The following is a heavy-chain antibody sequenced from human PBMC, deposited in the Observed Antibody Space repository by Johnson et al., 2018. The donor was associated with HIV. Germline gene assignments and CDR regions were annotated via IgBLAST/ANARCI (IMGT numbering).Heavy chain of an antibody. J-gene: IGHJ3*02. CDR2: ISYDGSNK. D-gene: IGHD3-22*01. V-gene: IGHV3-30-3*01. Sequence: QVQLVESGGGVVQPGRSLRLSCAASGFTFSSYAMHWVRQAPGKGLEWVAVISYDGSNKYYADSVKGRFTISGDTATHKLYLQMNSLRAEDTAGYYCARDVHRERYYDSSGYPPPHAVDIWGQVTMVTVSS. CDR1: GFTFSSYA. CDR3: ARDVHRERYYDSSGYPPPHAVDI.